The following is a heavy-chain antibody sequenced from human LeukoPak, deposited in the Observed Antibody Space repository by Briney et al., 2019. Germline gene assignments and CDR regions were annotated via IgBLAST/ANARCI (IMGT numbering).Heavy chain of an antibody. CDR3: PKYRNPDDYGDYVSFSPPAFDI. V-gene: IGHV3-64*01. J-gene: IGHJ3*02. D-gene: IGHD4-17*01. CDR2: ISSNGGST. Sequence: PGGSLRLSCAASGFTLRRYSMHWVREAPGEGLEYVSAISSNGGSTSYANSVKGRFSISRDNSKNTPYLQMGSLRAEDTAVYYCPKYRNPDDYGDYVSFSPPAFDIWGQGTMVTVSS. CDR1: GFTLRRYS.